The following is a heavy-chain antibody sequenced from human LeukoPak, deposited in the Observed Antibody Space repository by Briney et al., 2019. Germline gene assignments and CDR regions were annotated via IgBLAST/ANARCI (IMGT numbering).Heavy chain of an antibody. CDR2: INPNSGGT. CDR3: ASSPGLHIVVVPAAIGTNAFDI. V-gene: IGHV1-2*02. CDR1: GYTFTGYY. J-gene: IGHJ3*02. D-gene: IGHD2-2*01. Sequence: ASVKVSCKASGYTFTGYYMHWVRQAPGQGLEWMGWINPNSGGTNYAQKFQGRVTMTRDTSISTAYMELSSLRSEDTAVYYCASSPGLHIVVVPAAIGTNAFDIWGQGTMVTVSS.